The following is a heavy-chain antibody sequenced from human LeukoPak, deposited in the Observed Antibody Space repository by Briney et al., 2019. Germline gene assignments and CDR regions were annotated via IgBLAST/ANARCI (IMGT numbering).Heavy chain of an antibody. CDR1: GFTFSSYS. CDR3: ARDRPPDTQQLVPNWFDP. V-gene: IGHV3-21*01. Sequence: TAGGSLRLSCAASGFTFSSYSMNWVRQAPGKGLEWVSSISSSSSYIYYADSVKGRFTISRDNAKNSLYLQMNSLRAEDTAVYYCARDRPPDTQQLVPNWFDPWGQGTLVTVSS. CDR2: ISSSSSYI. J-gene: IGHJ5*02. D-gene: IGHD6-13*01.